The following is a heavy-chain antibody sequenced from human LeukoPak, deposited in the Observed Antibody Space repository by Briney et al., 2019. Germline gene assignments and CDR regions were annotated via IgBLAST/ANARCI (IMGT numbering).Heavy chain of an antibody. Sequence: NSSETLSLTCTVSGGSISSSSYHWGWIRQPPGKGLEWIGSIYYSGSTYYNPSLKSRVTISVDTSKNQFSLKLSSVTAADTAVYYCARHSNIVVVTWCFQYWGQGTLVTVSS. CDR1: GGSISSSSYH. CDR2: IYYSGST. CDR3: ARHSNIVVVTWCFQY. J-gene: IGHJ1*01. D-gene: IGHD2-21*02. V-gene: IGHV4-39*01.